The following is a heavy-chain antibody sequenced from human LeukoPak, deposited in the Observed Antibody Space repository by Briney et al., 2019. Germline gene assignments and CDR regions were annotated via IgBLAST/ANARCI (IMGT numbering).Heavy chain of an antibody. Sequence: SVKVSCKASGGTFSSYAISWVRQAPGQGLEWMGGIIPIFGTANYAQKFQGGVTITADESTSTAYMELSSLRSEDTAVYYCARTRDTAMVTSAVDYYYMDVWGKGTTVTVSS. CDR3: ARTRDTAMVTSAVDYYYMDV. CDR2: IIPIFGTA. CDR1: GGTFSSYA. D-gene: IGHD5-18*01. V-gene: IGHV1-69*13. J-gene: IGHJ6*03.